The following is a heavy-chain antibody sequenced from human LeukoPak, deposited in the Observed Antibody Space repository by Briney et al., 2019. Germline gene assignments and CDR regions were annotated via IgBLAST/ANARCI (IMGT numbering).Heavy chain of an antibody. Sequence: GASLKVSCKASGYTFTNYGISWVRQAPGQGLEWMGWISAYSGNTNYAQNLQGRVTMTTDTSTRTAYMELRSLRSDDTAVYYCARAPDDYDFWSGPFDYWGRGTLVTVSS. V-gene: IGHV1-18*01. CDR3: ARAPDDYDFWSGPFDY. CDR2: ISAYSGNT. D-gene: IGHD3-3*01. CDR1: GYTFTNYG. J-gene: IGHJ4*02.